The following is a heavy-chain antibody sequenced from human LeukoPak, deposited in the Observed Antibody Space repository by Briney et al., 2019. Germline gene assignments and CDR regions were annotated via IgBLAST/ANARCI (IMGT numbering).Heavy chain of an antibody. CDR2: ISGSGGST. V-gene: IGHV3-23*01. D-gene: IGHD4-23*01. Sequence: GGSLRLSCAASGFTFSSYAMSWVRQAPGMGLEWVSAISGSGGSTYYADSVKGRFTISRDNSKNTLYLQMNSLRAEDTAVYYCAKDDYGGNSGMIDCWGQGTLVTVSS. J-gene: IGHJ4*02. CDR1: GFTFSSYA. CDR3: AKDDYGGNSGMIDC.